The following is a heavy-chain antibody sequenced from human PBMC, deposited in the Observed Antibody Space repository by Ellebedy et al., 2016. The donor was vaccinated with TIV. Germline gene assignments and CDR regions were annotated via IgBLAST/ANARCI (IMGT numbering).Heavy chain of an antibody. CDR1: GYTFTAFY. CDR3: ARDVVQGMVARYLWFDY. V-gene: IGHV1-18*04. D-gene: IGHD5-12*01. Sequence: ASVKVSCKSSGYTFTAFYLHWVRQAPGQGPEWMGWISAYTGETRYSQKYQGRVTLPTDTSTTTAYIELRSLRSDDTAVYFCARDVVQGMVARYLWFDYWGQGTLITVSS. J-gene: IGHJ4*02. CDR2: ISAYTGET.